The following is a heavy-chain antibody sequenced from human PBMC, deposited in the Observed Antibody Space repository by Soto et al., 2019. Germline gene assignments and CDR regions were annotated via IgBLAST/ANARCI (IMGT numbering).Heavy chain of an antibody. CDR3: ARTNCSGGSCYWSPLRWFDP. J-gene: IGHJ5*02. Sequence: ASVKVSCKASGYTFINYYIHWVRQAPGQGLEWMAIINPMGGSTNYAQEFQGRVTLTSDTSTSTVYMELSSLRFEDTAVYYCARTNCSGGSCYWSPLRWFDPWGQGTLVTVS. CDR1: GYTFINYY. V-gene: IGHV1-46*01. D-gene: IGHD2-15*01. CDR2: INPMGGST.